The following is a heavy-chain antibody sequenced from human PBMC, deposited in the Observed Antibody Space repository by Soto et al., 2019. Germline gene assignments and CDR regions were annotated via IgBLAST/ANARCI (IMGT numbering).Heavy chain of an antibody. J-gene: IGHJ5*02. CDR1: GGTFSNHF. D-gene: IGHD1-26*01. CDR3: ARVIQEQMGANGFDP. CDR2: SMPILGQA. Sequence: QVQLVQSGTEVKKPGSSVKVSCKAPGGTFSNHFITWVRQAPGQGLEWMGKSMPILGQADYAHKFQGRVNLTADTSANIAYMELTSLTSYDTAVYYCARVIQEQMGANGFDPWGQGTLVVV. V-gene: IGHV1-69*08.